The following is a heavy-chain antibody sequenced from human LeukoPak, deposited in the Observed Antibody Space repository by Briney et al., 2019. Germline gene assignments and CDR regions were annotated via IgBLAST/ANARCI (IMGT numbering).Heavy chain of an antibody. CDR1: GYTFTSYG. CDR3: ARDPRTTIDYYYYGMDV. CDR2: ISAYNGNT. D-gene: IGHD4-11*01. V-gene: IGHV1-18*01. J-gene: IGHJ6*02. Sequence: ASVKVSCKASGYTFTSYGISWVRQAPGQGLEWMGWISAYNGNTNYAQKLQGRVTMTTDTSTSTAYMELRSLRSDDTAVYYCARDPRTTIDYYYYGMDVWGHGTTVTVSS.